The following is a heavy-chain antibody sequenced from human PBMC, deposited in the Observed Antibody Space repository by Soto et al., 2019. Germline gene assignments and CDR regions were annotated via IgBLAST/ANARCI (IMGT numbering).Heavy chain of an antibody. CDR2: ISYDGSNK. CDR3: AKDTVGGYFDY. CDR1: GFTFSSYG. Sequence: QVQLVESGGGVVQPGRSLRLSCAASGFTFSSYGMHWVRQAPGKGLEWVAVISYDGSNKYYADSVKGRFTISRDNSKNTLYQQMNSLRAEDTAVYYCAKDTVGGYFDYWGQGTLVTVSS. D-gene: IGHD3-16*01. J-gene: IGHJ4*02. V-gene: IGHV3-30*18.